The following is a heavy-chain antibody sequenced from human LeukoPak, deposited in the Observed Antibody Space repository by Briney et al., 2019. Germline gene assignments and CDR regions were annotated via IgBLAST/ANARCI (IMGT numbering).Heavy chain of an antibody. D-gene: IGHD2-2*01. V-gene: IGHV3-23*01. Sequence: GSLRPSCAASGFTFSSYGMSWVRQAPGKGLEWVSAISGSGGSTYYADSVKGRFTISRDNSKNTPYLQMNSLRAEDTAVYYCAKGDVVVPADPWGQGTLVTVSS. J-gene: IGHJ5*02. CDR3: AKGDVVVPADP. CDR2: ISGSGGST. CDR1: GFTFSSYG.